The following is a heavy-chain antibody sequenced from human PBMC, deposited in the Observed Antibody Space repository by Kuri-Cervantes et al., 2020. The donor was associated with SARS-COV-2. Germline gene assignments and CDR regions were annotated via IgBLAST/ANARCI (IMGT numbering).Heavy chain of an antibody. D-gene: IGHD5-18*01. Sequence: GSLRLSCTVSGGSINNYYWSWIRQPPGKGLEWIGYIYDSANTNHNTSLRSRVTMSVDTSKNQVSLKLTSVTAADTAVYFCARVGVRSYGVLDYWGQGTLVTVSS. CDR1: GGSINNYY. CDR3: ARVGVRSYGVLDY. CDR2: IYDSANT. V-gene: IGHV4-59*01. J-gene: IGHJ4*02.